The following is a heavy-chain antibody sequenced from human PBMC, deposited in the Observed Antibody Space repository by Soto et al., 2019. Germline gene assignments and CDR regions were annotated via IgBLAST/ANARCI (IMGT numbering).Heavy chain of an antibody. J-gene: IGHJ6*02. D-gene: IGHD6-13*01. CDR1: GGSFRGYY. V-gene: IGHV4-34*01. CDR2: INHSGST. Sequence: LTCAIYGGSFRGYYWSWMRQPPGKGLECIGEINHSGSTNYNPSLKSRVTISVDTSKNQFSLKLSSVTAAETDVYYCARGPSKAGYSSSWYYYYYGMDVWGQGTTVTVSS. CDR3: ARGPSKAGYSSSWYYYYYGMDV.